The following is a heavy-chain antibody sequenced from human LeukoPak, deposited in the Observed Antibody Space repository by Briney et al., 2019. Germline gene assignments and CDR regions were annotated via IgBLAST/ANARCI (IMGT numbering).Heavy chain of an antibody. D-gene: IGHD6-13*01. Sequence: GGSLRLPCAASGFTFSSYEMNWVRQAPGKGLEWVSYISSSGSTIYYADSVKGRFTISRDSAKNSLYLQMNSLRAEDTAVYYCARVAAAGLFDYWGQGTLVTVSS. CDR1: GFTFSSYE. V-gene: IGHV3-48*03. J-gene: IGHJ4*02. CDR3: ARVAAAGLFDY. CDR2: ISSSGSTI.